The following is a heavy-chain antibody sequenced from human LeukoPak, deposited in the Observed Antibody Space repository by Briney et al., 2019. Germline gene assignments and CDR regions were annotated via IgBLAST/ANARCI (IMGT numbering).Heavy chain of an antibody. V-gene: IGHV7-4-1*02. Sequence: ASVKVSCKASGYTFTSYGISWVRQAPGQGLEWMGWINTNTGNPTYAQGFTGRFVFSLDTSVSTAYLQISSLKAEDTAVYYCARAWVGDYYDSSGYPLFDIWGQGTMVTVSS. CDR2: INTNTGNP. CDR1: GYTFTSYG. D-gene: IGHD3-22*01. J-gene: IGHJ3*02. CDR3: ARAWVGDYYDSSGYPLFDI.